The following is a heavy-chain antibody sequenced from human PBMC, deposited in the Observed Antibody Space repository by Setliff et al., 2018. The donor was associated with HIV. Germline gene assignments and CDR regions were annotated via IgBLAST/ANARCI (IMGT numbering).Heavy chain of an antibody. CDR1: GFTFNNFA. CDR2: ISGSRLTP. J-gene: IGHJ1*01. Sequence: GSLRLSCAASGFTFNNFAMNWVRQAPGKGLEWVSSISGSRLTPYYADSVEGRFTISRDNSKNTVYLQMNSLRAEDTALYYCAQAQTSVSGSYYQYLQHWGQGTLVTVSS. V-gene: IGHV3-23*01. D-gene: IGHD3-10*01. CDR3: AQAQTSVSGSYYQYLQH.